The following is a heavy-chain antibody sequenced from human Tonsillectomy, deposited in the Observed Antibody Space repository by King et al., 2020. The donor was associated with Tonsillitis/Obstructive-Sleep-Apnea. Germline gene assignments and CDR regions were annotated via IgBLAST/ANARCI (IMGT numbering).Heavy chain of an antibody. J-gene: IGHJ3*02. D-gene: IGHD1-26*01. CDR1: GGSFSGYY. V-gene: IGHV4-34*01. CDR3: ARDPDSGSYYGDAFDI. CDR2: INHSGST. Sequence: VQLQQWGAGLLKPSETLSLTCAVYGGSFSGYYWSWIRQPPGKGLEWIGEINHSGSTNYNPSLKSRVTISVDTSKNHFSLKLSSVTAADTAVYYCARDPDSGSYYGDAFDIWGQGTMVTVSS.